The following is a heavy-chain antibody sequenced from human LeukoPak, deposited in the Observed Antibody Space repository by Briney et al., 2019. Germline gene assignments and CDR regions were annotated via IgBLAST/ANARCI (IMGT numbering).Heavy chain of an antibody. Sequence: ASVKVSCTASGYTFTVYYMHWVRQAPGQRLEWMGWINPNSGGTNYAQKFQGRVTMTRDTSISTAYMELSRLRSDDTAVYYCARGPMVRGAWFDPWGQGTLVTVSS. D-gene: IGHD3-10*01. CDR1: GYTFTVYY. CDR3: ARGPMVRGAWFDP. J-gene: IGHJ5*02. CDR2: INPNSGGT. V-gene: IGHV1-2*02.